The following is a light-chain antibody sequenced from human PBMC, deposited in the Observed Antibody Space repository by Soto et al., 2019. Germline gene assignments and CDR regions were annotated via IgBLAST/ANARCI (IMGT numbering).Light chain of an antibody. CDR2: DAS. J-gene: IGKJ4*02. CDR3: QQYYVWNT. Sequence: EIVMTQSPATLSVSPGERAIFSCRARQSVDSKLAWYQQKLGQAPRLLIYDASTRATGIPARFSGSGSGTEFTLTISSLQSEDFAIYYCQQYYVWNTFGGGTKVDIK. V-gene: IGKV3D-15*01. CDR1: QSVDSK.